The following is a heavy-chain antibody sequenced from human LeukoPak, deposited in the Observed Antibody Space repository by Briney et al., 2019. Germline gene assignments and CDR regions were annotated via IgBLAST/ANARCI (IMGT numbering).Heavy chain of an antibody. J-gene: IGHJ4*02. CDR3: TGSPYATNDF. CDR1: GFTFSDAW. Sequence: GGSLRLSCAASGFTFSDAWMTWVRQAPGKGLEWVGRIKSKRRGGTTDYAAPVKGRFTISRDDSKSTLYLQMNGLKSEDTALYYCTGSPYATNDFWGQGTWGTVSS. D-gene: IGHD2-8*01. CDR2: IKSKRRGGTT. V-gene: IGHV3-15*01.